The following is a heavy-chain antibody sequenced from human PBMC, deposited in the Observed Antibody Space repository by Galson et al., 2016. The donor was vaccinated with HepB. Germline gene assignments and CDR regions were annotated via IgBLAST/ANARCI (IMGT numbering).Heavy chain of an antibody. CDR1: GFTVSNNY. CDR2: IYSGGRT. CDR3: ARETGYSTTWYAYYMDV. D-gene: IGHD6-13*01. J-gene: IGHJ6*03. V-gene: IGHV3-53*01. Sequence: SLRLSGAASGFTVSNNYMSWVRQAPGKGLEWVAVIYSGGRTYYAYSVKGRFTISRDKSKNTVYLQINSLRAEDTAVYYCARETGYSTTWYAYYMDVWGKGTTVTVSS.